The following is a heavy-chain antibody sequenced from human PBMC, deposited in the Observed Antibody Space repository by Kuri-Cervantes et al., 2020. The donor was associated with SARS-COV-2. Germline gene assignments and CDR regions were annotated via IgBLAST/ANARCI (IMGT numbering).Heavy chain of an antibody. CDR1: GFTFSNYA. D-gene: IGHD3-3*01. CDR2: ISYDGNSK. CDR3: AREFHDFWSGYYGPYYFYAMDV. V-gene: IGHV3-30-3*01. Sequence: GESLKISCAASGFTFSNYAIHWVRQAPGKGLAWVAVISYDGNSKYYADSVRGRFTISRDDSKNTLYLQMNSLRVEDTAVYYCAREFHDFWSGYYGPYYFYAMDVWGQGTTVTVSS. J-gene: IGHJ6*02.